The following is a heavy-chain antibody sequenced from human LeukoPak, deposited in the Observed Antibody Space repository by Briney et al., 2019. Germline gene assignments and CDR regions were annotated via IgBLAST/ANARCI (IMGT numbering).Heavy chain of an antibody. CDR1: GFTFSGYE. D-gene: IGHD4-11*01. J-gene: IGHJ6*03. CDR2: INSNGRTI. CDR3: ARLLQQYMDV. V-gene: IGHV3-48*03. Sequence: HPGGSLRLSCAASGFTFSGYEMNWVRQAPGKGPEWVSYINSNGRTIYYADSVKGRFTISRDNAKNSLYLQMNSLRAEDTAVYYCARLLQQYMDVWGKGTTVTVSS.